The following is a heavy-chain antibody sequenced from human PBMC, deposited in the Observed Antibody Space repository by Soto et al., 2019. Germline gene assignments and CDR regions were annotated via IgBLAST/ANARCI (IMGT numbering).Heavy chain of an antibody. D-gene: IGHD3-22*01. V-gene: IGHV3-49*04. J-gene: IGHJ4*02. CDR3: TRYYYESSGYYVY. CDR2: IRGETNGGMA. CDR1: GFNFANYA. Sequence: GGSLRLSCTGSGFNFANYALTWVRQAPGKGLEWVGFIRGETNGGMADYAASLKGRITISRDDSKSITYLEINSLQTEDTAVYYCTRYYYESSGYYVYWGQGTLVTVSS.